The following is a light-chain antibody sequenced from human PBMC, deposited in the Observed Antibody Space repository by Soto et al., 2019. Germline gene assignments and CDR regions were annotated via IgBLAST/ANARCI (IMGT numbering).Light chain of an antibody. J-gene: IGKJ4*01. CDR2: GAS. CDR1: QSVSSY. V-gene: IGKV3-15*01. Sequence: DIVMTQSPATLSVSPGERATLSCRASQSVSSYLAWYQQKPGQAPRLLIYGASTRATGITARFSGSGSGTEFTLTISSLQSEDFAVYYCQQYNNWPSLTFGGGTKVEI. CDR3: QQYNNWPSLT.